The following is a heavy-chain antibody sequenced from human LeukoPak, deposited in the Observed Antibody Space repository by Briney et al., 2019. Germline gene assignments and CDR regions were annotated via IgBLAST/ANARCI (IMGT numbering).Heavy chain of an antibody. CDR2: IYYSGST. CDR1: GGSISSSSYY. V-gene: IGHV4-39*02. D-gene: IGHD2-2*01. CDR3: ARDCSSTSCYVGGTY. J-gene: IGHJ4*02. Sequence: SETLSLTCTVSGGSISSSSYYWGWIRQPPGKGLEWIGSIYYSGSTYYNPSLKSRVTISVDTSKNQFSLKLSSVTAADTAVYYCARDCSSTSCYVGGTYWGQGTLVTVCS.